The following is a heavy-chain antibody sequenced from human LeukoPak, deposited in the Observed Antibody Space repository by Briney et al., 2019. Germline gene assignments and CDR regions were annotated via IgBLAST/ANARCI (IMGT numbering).Heavy chain of an antibody. CDR3: TTDYGSGSYHYFNY. J-gene: IGHJ4*02. CDR1: GFTFNNAW. V-gene: IGHV3-15*01. CDR2: VKTKTDGGTT. D-gene: IGHD3-10*01. Sequence: GGSVRLSCAASGFTFNNAWMSWVRQAPNKGLEWVGRVKTKTDGGTTDNAAPVNGRFTISRDDSKDTLYLQMNRLKTEDTAVYYCTTDYGSGSYHYFNYWGQGTLVTVSS.